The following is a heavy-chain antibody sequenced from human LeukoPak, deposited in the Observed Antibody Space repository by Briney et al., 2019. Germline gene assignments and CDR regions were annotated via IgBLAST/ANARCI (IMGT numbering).Heavy chain of an antibody. V-gene: IGHV1-2*02. Sequence: ASVKVSFKASGYTFTVYYMHWVRQAPGQGLEWMGWINPNSGGTNYAQKFQGRVTMTRDTSISTAYMELSRLRSDDTAVYYCARFEWQLAAVDYWGQGTLVTVSS. J-gene: IGHJ4*02. D-gene: IGHD6-6*01. CDR3: ARFEWQLAAVDY. CDR1: GYTFTVYY. CDR2: INPNSGGT.